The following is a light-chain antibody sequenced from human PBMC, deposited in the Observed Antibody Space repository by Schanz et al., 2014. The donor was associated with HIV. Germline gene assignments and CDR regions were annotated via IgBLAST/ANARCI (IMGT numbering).Light chain of an antibody. CDR1: SSDVGGYNY. CDR3: ASYISTIDFGV. J-gene: IGLJ2*01. CDR2: EVT. V-gene: IGLV2-11*01. Sequence: QSALTQPRSVSGSPGQSVTISCTGTSSDVGGYNYVSWYQQHPGKAPKLMIYEVTKRPSGVPDRFSGSKSGNSASLTISGLQPEDEADYYCASYISTIDFGVFGGGTKLTV.